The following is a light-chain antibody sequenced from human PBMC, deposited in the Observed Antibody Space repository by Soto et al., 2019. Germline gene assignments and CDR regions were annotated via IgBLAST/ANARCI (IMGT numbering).Light chain of an antibody. Sequence: SYELTQPPSVSVSPGQTASITCYGDKLGERFACWYQQKAGQSPVMVIYQDTKRPSGIPERFSGSNSGNTATLTISGTQAIDEADYYCQAWDSSTGVVFGGGTKLTVL. CDR2: QDT. V-gene: IGLV3-1*01. J-gene: IGLJ2*01. CDR1: KLGERF. CDR3: QAWDSSTGVV.